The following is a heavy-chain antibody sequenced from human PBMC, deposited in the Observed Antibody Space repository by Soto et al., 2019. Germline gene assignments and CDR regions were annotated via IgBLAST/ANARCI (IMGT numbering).Heavy chain of an antibody. CDR1: GFTVSSNY. V-gene: IGHV3-53*02. Sequence: EVQLVETGGGLIQPGGSLRLSCAASGFTVSSNYMSWVRQAPGKGLEWVSVIYSGGSTYYADSVKGRFTISRDNSKNTLYLQISSLRAEDTAVYYCARMQTYYYDSSGYPREDYWGQGTLVTVSS. D-gene: IGHD3-22*01. CDR2: IYSGGST. CDR3: ARMQTYYYDSSGYPREDY. J-gene: IGHJ4*02.